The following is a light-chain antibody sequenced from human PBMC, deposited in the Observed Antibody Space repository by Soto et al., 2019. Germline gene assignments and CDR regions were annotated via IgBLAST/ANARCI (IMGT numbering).Light chain of an antibody. V-gene: IGKV3-20*01. Sequence: EIVLTQSPDTLSLSPGERATLSCRASQSISNSYIAWYQQKHSQAPRLLIYGASSSVTGSPARFSGSGSGTDFTLTISRLEPEDYAVFYCHQYGSSPWTFGQGTKVEIK. CDR3: HQYGSSPWT. CDR2: GAS. CDR1: QSISNSY. J-gene: IGKJ1*01.